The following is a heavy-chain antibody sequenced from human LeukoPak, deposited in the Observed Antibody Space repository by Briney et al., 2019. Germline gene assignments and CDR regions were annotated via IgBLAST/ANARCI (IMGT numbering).Heavy chain of an antibody. CDR3: ARVPHSTSSIDY. Sequence: SETLSLTCTVSGGSISSYYWSWIRQPAGKGLEWIGRMYTSGSTNYNPSLKSRVTMSVDTSKNQFSLKLSSVTAADTAVYFCARVPHSTSSIDYWGRGAPVTVSS. J-gene: IGHJ4*02. CDR1: GGSISSYY. V-gene: IGHV4-4*07. D-gene: IGHD6-6*01. CDR2: MYTSGST.